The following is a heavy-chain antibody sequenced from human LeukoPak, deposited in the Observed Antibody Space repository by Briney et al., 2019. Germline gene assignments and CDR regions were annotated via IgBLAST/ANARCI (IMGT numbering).Heavy chain of an antibody. Sequence: GGSLRPSCAASGFTFSSYSMNWVRQAPGKGLEWVSSISSSSSYIYYADSVKGRFTISRDNAKNSLYLQMNSLRAEDTAVYYCASLGNSNYMDVWGKGTTVTVSS. D-gene: IGHD1-7*01. J-gene: IGHJ6*03. CDR1: GFTFSSYS. CDR2: ISSSSSYI. V-gene: IGHV3-21*01. CDR3: ASLGNSNYMDV.